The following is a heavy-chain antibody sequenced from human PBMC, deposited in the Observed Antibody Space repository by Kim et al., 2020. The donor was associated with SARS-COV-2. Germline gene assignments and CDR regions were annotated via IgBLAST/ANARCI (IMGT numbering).Heavy chain of an antibody. CDR3: ARDRGDYGSGSYYHYYYGMDV. CDR2: IIPIFGTA. CDR1: GGTFSSYA. D-gene: IGHD3-10*01. Sequence: SVKVSCKASGGTFSSYAISWVRQAPGQGLEWMGGIIPIFGTANYAQKFQGRVTITADESTSTAYMELSSLRSEDTAVYYCARDRGDYGSGSYYHYYYGMDVWGQGTTVTVSS. J-gene: IGHJ6*02. V-gene: IGHV1-69*13.